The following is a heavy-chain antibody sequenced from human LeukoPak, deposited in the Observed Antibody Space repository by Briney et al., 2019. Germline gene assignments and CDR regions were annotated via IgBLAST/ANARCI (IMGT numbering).Heavy chain of an antibody. CDR1: GFSFSNYV. V-gene: IGHV3-23*01. CDR2: VTESGGSA. Sequence: GGSLRLSCVASGFSFSNYVMGWVRQVPGKGLEWVSVVTESGGSAYYADSVKGRFTIFRDNSKDTLSLQMNSLRAEDTAVYYCAKGKWSLTINNFDVWGQGTMVTVSS. CDR3: AKGKWSLTINNFDV. D-gene: IGHD4/OR15-4a*01. J-gene: IGHJ3*01.